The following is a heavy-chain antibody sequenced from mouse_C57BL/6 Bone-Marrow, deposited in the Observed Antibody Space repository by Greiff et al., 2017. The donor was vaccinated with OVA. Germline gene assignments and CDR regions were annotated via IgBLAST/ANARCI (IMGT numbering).Heavy chain of an antibody. CDR3: ARKGLIFFDY. J-gene: IGHJ2*01. D-gene: IGHD3-3*01. V-gene: IGHV1-82*01. Sequence: QVQLKQSGPELVKPGASVKISCKASGYAFSSSWMNWVKQRPGKGLEWIGRIYPGDGDTNYNGKFKGKATLTADKSSSTAYMQLSSLTSEDSAVYFCARKGLIFFDYWGQGTTLTVSS. CDR1: GYAFSSSW. CDR2: IYPGDGDT.